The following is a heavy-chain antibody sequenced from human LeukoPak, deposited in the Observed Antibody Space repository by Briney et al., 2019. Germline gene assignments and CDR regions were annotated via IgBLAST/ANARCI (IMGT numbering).Heavy chain of an antibody. CDR3: ARAIASYGDSAY. J-gene: IGHJ4*02. Sequence: GGSLRLSCAASGFKFSSFSMGWVRQAPGKRLEWLSYITSTSSATYYADSLQGRFTISRDNAKNSLYLQINSLRADDTAVYYCARAIASYGDSAYWGQGTLVTVSS. D-gene: IGHD5-18*01. CDR2: ITSTSSAT. CDR1: GFKFSSFS. V-gene: IGHV3-48*04.